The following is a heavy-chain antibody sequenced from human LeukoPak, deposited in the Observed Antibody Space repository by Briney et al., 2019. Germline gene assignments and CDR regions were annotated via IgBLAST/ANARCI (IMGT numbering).Heavy chain of an antibody. CDR3: AWMATVLSVDV. Sequence: GGSLRLSCVVSGLTFRDAWISWVRQAPGKGLEWIGRIKGRTYSETADFAAPVKGRFTLSRDDPKNTVYLQMNSLNTEDTAMYFCAWMATVLSVDVWGQGTLVTVSS. CDR1: GLTFRDAW. V-gene: IGHV3-15*01. D-gene: IGHD5-24*01. CDR2: IKGRTYSETA. J-gene: IGHJ4*02.